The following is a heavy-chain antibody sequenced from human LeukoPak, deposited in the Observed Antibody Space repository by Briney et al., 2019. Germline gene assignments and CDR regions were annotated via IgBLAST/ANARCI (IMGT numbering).Heavy chain of an antibody. CDR1: GYTLTELS. Sequence: ASVKVSCKVSGYTLTELSMHWVRQAPGKGLEWMGGFDPEDGETIYAQKFQGRVTMTEDTSTDTAYMELSSLRSEDTAVYYCATVSTSPAYDAFDIWGQGTMVTVSS. CDR3: ATVSTSPAYDAFDI. CDR2: FDPEDGET. V-gene: IGHV1-24*01. J-gene: IGHJ3*02. D-gene: IGHD2-2*01.